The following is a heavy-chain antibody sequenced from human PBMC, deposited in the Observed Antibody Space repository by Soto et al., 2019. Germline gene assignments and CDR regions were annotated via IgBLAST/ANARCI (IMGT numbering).Heavy chain of an antibody. J-gene: IGHJ4*02. Sequence: EVHLLESGGGLVQPGGSLRLSCAASGFTFSSFGMSWVRQAPGKGPEWVASISGGDGSTLYAAPVKGRFTISRDNSKDTIYLQMNNRRAEDTAIYYCAKVPVMSMVTHYYVCWGQGILVTVSS. CDR2: ISGGDGST. CDR1: GFTFSSFG. CDR3: AKVPVMSMVTHYYVC. V-gene: IGHV3-23*01. D-gene: IGHD2-21*02.